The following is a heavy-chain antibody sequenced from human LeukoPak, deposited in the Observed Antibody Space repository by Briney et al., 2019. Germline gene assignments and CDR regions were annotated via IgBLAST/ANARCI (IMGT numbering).Heavy chain of an antibody. D-gene: IGHD3-3*01. CDR2: ISGSGGST. Sequence: GGSLRLSCAAPGFTFSSYAMSWVRQAPGKGLEWVSAISGSGGSTYYADSVKGRFTISRDNSKNTLYLQMNSLRAEDTAVYYCAKDRYDFWSGYYTLYYYYYGMDVWGQGTTVTVSS. V-gene: IGHV3-23*01. CDR1: GFTFSSYA. J-gene: IGHJ6*02. CDR3: AKDRYDFWSGYYTLYYYYYGMDV.